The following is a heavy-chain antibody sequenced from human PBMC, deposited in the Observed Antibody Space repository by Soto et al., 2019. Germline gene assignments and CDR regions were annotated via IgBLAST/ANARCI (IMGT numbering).Heavy chain of an antibody. CDR3: TRTGGAVPTYDY. J-gene: IGHJ4*02. CDR1: GYTFTTYL. D-gene: IGHD3-10*01. V-gene: IGHV1-3*04. Sequence: QVQLVQSGAEVKKPGASVKVSCKASGYTFTTYLMHWVRQAPGQRLEWMGWINTVNGNTKYSQKFQGRVTITRDTSATTAYMELSSLRSEDTAVYYCTRTGGAVPTYDYWGQGTLLTVSS. CDR2: INTVNGNT.